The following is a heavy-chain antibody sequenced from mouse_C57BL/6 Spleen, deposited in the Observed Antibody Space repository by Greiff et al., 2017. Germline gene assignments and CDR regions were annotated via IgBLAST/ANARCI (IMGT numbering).Heavy chain of an antibody. V-gene: IGHV1-54*01. CDR2: INPGSGGT. J-gene: IGHJ2*01. Sequence: QVQLQQSGAELVRPGTSVKVSCKASGYAFTNYLIEWVKQRPGQGLERIGVINPGSGGTNYNEKFKGKATLTADKSSSTAYMRLSSLTSEDSAVYFCARYSITTVVATGFDYWGQGTTLTVSS. CDR3: ARYSITTVVATGFDY. CDR1: GYAFTNYL. D-gene: IGHD1-1*01.